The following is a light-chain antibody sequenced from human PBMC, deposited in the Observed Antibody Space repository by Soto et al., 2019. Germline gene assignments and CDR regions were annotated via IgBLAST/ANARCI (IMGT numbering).Light chain of an antibody. CDR1: SGDLPGSNP. CDR3: ASYITSAIVV. Sequence: QSALTQPASVSASRGQSITISCTGTSGDLPGSNPVSWYQQHPDKAPILIIFDVFQRPSGIPDRFSAAKSGNTASLTISGLQAEDEADYYCASYITSAIVVFGGGTQLTVL. V-gene: IGLV2-14*01. CDR2: DVF. J-gene: IGLJ2*01.